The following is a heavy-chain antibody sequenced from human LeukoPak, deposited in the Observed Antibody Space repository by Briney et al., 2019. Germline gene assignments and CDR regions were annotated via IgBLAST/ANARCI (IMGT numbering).Heavy chain of an antibody. CDR3: TRGNAN. V-gene: IGHV4-59*01. J-gene: IGHJ4*02. CDR2: ISYSGST. CDR1: GGSISSYY. Sequence: PSETLSLTCTVSGGSISSYYWSWIRQPPGKGLEWIGYISYSGSTNYNPSLKSRVTISVDTSKNLFFLKLTSVTAADTALYYCTRGNANWGQGTLSPSPQ.